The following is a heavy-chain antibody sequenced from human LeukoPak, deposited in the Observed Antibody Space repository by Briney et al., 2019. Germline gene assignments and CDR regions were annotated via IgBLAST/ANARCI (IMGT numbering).Heavy chain of an antibody. CDR2: VYYSGST. Sequence: SETLSLTCTVPGGSIRSYFWSWIRQPPGKGLEWIGYVYYSGSTNYNPSLKSRVTISVDTSKKQFSLKLSSVTAPDTAVYYCARRPDGTSHFDYWAQGTLATVSS. CDR1: GGSIRSYF. CDR3: ARRPDGTSHFDY. D-gene: IGHD6-6*01. V-gene: IGHV4-59*08. J-gene: IGHJ4*02.